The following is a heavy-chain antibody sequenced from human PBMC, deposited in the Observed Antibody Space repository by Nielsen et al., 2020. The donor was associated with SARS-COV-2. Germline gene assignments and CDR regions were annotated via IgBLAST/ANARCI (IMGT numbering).Heavy chain of an antibody. J-gene: IGHJ5*02. V-gene: IGHV3-15*01. CDR2: IKSKIDGGTT. D-gene: IGHD2-2*01. Sequence: GGSLRLSCVASGFTFSKAWMSWVRQAPGKGLEWVGRIKSKIDGGTTDYAAPVKDRFTISRDDSKNTVYLDMSSLRTEDTAVYYCATARYCSRTSCSAGTDMFDPWAREPRSSSPQ. CDR1: GFTFSKAW. CDR3: ATARYCSRTSCSAGTDMFDP.